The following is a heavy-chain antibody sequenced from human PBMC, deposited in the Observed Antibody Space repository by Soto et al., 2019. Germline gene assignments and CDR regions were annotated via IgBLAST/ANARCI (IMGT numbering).Heavy chain of an antibody. CDR2: ISSSSSYI. J-gene: IGHJ4*02. D-gene: IGHD1-20*01. CDR3: ARDITALGFDY. V-gene: IGHV3-21*01. CDR1: GFTFSSYS. Sequence: GGSLRLSCAASGFTFSSYSMNWVRQAPGKGLEWVSSISSSSSYIYYADSVKGRFTISRDNAKNSLYPQMNSLRAEDTAVYYCARDITALGFDYWGQGTLVTVSS.